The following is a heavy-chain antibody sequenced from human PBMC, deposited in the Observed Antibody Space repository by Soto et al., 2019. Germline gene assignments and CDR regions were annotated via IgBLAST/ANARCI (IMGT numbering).Heavy chain of an antibody. CDR3: ARTDMVRGSGLYYYGMDV. D-gene: IGHD3-10*01. J-gene: IGHJ6*02. CDR1: GYTFTGYY. CDR2: INPNSGGT. Sequence: ASVKVSCKASGYTFTGYYMHWVRQATGQGLEWMGWINPNSGGTNYAQKFQGRVTMTRDTSITTAYMELSRLRSDDTAVYYCARTDMVRGSGLYYYGMDVWGQGTTVTVSS. V-gene: IGHV1-2*02.